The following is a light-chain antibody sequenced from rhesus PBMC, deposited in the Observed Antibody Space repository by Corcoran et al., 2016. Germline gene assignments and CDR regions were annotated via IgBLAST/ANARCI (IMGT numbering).Light chain of an antibody. CDR2: GGF. CDR3: IKHKALPYS. CDR1: QSPLHTDGYTY. V-gene: IGKV2-61*01. Sequence: DIVMTQTPLSLPVTPGEPASISCRSSQSPLHTDGYTYLDWYLQKPGQSPQVLIYGGFTRASGVPDRFSGGGSGTVFTLKIRKVEAKDVGVYYCIKHKALPYSFGQGTKVEIK. J-gene: IGKJ2*01.